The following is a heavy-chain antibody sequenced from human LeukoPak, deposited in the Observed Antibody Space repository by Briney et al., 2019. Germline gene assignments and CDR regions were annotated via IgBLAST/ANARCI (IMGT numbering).Heavy chain of an antibody. CDR1: GGSISSYY. Sequence: PSETLSLTFTVSGGSISSYYWSWIRQPPGKGLEWIGYIYYSGSTNYNPSLKSRVTISVDTSKNQFSLKLSSVTAADTAVYYCARGDYGDYYYYGMDVWGQGTTVTVSS. CDR2: IYYSGST. D-gene: IGHD4-17*01. CDR3: ARGDYGDYYYYGMDV. J-gene: IGHJ6*02. V-gene: IGHV4-59*01.